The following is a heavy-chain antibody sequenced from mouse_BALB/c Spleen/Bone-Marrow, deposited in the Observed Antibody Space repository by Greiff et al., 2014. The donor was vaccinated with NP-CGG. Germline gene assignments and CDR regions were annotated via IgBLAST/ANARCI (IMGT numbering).Heavy chain of an antibody. CDR3: ARERYGYDGWYFDV. Sequence: DLVKPGASVKLSCKTSGYTFTNYWINWLKQRPGQGLAWLGRIAPGSGSTYYNEMFKVKAPLTVDTSSSTAYIQLSSLSSEDSAVYFCARERYGYDGWYFDVWGAGTTVTVSS. J-gene: IGHJ1*01. CDR2: IAPGSGST. D-gene: IGHD2-2*01. CDR1: GYTFTNYW. V-gene: IGHV1S41*01.